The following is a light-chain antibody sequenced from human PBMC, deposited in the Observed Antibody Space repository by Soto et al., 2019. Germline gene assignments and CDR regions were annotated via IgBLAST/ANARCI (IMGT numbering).Light chain of an antibody. CDR2: DTF. CDR1: QSISNS. J-gene: IGKJ2*01. V-gene: IGKV3-11*01. CDR3: HQCASWPQT. Sequence: EIVLTQSPATLSLSPGERATLSCRASQSISNSLAWYQQKPGQAPRLLIYDTFNRATDIPARFSGGGSGTEFTLTISSLEPDDFAVYYCHQCASWPQTFGLRTKLEIK.